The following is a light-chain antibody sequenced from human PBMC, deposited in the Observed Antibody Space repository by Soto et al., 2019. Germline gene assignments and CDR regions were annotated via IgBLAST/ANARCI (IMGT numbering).Light chain of an antibody. V-gene: IGKV4-1*01. Sequence: DIVMTQSPDSLAVSLGERATINCKSSRSVLYSSDNKNYLAWYQQKPGQPPKLLIYWASTRESGVPDRFSGSGSGTDFTLTISGLQAEDVAVYYCQQYYSIPQTFGQGTKVEIK. J-gene: IGKJ1*01. CDR3: QQYYSIPQT. CDR2: WAS. CDR1: RSVLYSSDNKNY.